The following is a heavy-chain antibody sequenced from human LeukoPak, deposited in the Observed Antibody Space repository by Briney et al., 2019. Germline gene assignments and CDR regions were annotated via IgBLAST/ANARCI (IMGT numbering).Heavy chain of an antibody. D-gene: IGHD6-13*01. CDR3: ARREGSSWDMLH. Sequence: SETLSLTCAVYGGSFSGYYWSWIRQPPGKGLAWIGEINHSGSTNYNPSLKSRVTISVDTSKNQFSLKLRSVTAADTAVYYCARREGSSWDMLHWGQGILVTVSS. CDR2: INHSGST. J-gene: IGHJ4*02. V-gene: IGHV4-34*01. CDR1: GGSFSGYY.